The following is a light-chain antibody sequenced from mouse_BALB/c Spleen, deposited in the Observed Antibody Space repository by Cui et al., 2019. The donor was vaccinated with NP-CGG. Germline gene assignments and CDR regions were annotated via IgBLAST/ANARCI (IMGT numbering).Light chain of an antibody. CDR3: ALWYSNHWV. Sequence: QAVVTQESALPTSPVETVTLTCRSSTGTVTTSNYANWVQEKPDHLFTGLIGGTNNRAPGVPARFSGSLIGDKAALTITGARTEDEAIYFCALWYSNHWVFGGGTKLTVL. J-gene: IGLJ1*01. CDR2: GTN. V-gene: IGLV1*01. CDR1: TGTVTTSNY.